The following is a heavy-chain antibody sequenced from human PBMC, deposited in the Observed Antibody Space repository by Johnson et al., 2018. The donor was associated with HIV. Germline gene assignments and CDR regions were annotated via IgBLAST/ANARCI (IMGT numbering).Heavy chain of an antibody. D-gene: IGHD3-10*01. CDR2: ISYDGKST. V-gene: IGHV3-30*04. CDR1: GFTFSSYA. Sequence: QVQLVESGGGVVQPGRSLRLSCAASGFTFSSYAMHWVRQAPGKGLEWVAVISYDGKSTYYADSVKGRFTISRDNSKNTLYLQMNSLRAEDTAVYYCAKDKPYGSGLLLGAFDIWGQGTMVTVSS. J-gene: IGHJ3*02. CDR3: AKDKPYGSGLLLGAFDI.